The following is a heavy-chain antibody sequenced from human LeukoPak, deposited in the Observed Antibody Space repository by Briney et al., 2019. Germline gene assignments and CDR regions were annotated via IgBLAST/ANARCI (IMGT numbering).Heavy chain of an antibody. CDR1: EFTFRSYG. V-gene: IGHV3-64*01. CDR3: ATYYYDSGGFHFHH. D-gene: IGHD3-22*01. CDR2: ISSNGGRT. J-gene: IGHJ1*01. Sequence: GGSLRLSCAASEFTFRSYGMHWVRQAPGKGLEYVSAISSNGGRTYYANSVKGRFTISRDNSRNTLYLQMGSLRAEDMAVYYCATYYYDSGGFHFHHWGQGTLVTVSS.